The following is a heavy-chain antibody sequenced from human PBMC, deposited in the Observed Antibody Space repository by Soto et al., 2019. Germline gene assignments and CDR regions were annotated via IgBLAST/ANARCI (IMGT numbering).Heavy chain of an antibody. CDR3: ATQDFRGATGTT. V-gene: IGHV3-23*01. Sequence: VQVLESGGGLVQPGGSLRLSCVASGFAFSNSGMGWVRQGPGKGLEWVSLISGNSRDTYYIDSVRGRFAISRDNSKNSLYLQLTSLRVEDTAIYYCATQDFRGATGTTWGQGTLVTVSS. CDR1: GFAFSNSG. CDR2: ISGNSRDT. D-gene: IGHD1-1*01. J-gene: IGHJ4*02.